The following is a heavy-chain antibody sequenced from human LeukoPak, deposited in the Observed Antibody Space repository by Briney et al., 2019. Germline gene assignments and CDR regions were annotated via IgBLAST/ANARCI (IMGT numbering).Heavy chain of an antibody. CDR2: IWHSGHT. CDR3: ARARESMATAGSYFDY. D-gene: IGHD6-13*01. CDR1: GGSISSGDYC. Sequence: PSQTLSLTCAVSGGSISSGDYCWSWIRQPPGSGLEWIGYIWHSGHTNYNPSLRSRVTISLARSNSQFPLRLSSVTAADPAVYSFARARESMATAGSYFDYWGPGTLVTVSS. V-gene: IGHV4-30-2*01. J-gene: IGHJ4*02.